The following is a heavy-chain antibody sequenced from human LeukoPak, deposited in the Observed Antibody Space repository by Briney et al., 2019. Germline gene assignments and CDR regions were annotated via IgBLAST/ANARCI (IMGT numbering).Heavy chain of an antibody. J-gene: IGHJ4*02. V-gene: IGHV3-48*04. CDR3: ARDHMGYDY. D-gene: IGHD1-26*01. CDR1: GFTFSSYS. Sequence: PGGSLRLSCAASGFTFSSYSMNWVRQAPGKGLEWVSYISSGGSTTYYAGSVKGRFTVSRDNAKNSLYLQMNSLRAEDTAVYYCARDHMGYDYWGQGTLVIVSS. CDR2: ISSGGSTT.